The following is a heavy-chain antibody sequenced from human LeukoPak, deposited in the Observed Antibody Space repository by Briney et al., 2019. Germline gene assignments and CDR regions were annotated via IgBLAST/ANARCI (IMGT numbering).Heavy chain of an antibody. CDR1: GFTFSSYA. CDR3: ARDRTRRGAFDY. Sequence: GGSLRLSCAASGFTFSSYAMHWVRQAPGKGLEWVAVISYDGSNKYYADSVKGRFTISRDNSKNTLYLQMNSLRAEDTAVYYCARDRTRRGAFDYWGQGTLVTVSS. V-gene: IGHV3-30-3*01. J-gene: IGHJ4*02. CDR2: ISYDGSNK. D-gene: IGHD3-10*01.